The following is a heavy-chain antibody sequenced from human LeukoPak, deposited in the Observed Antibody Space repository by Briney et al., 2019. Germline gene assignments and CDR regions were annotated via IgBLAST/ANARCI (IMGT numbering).Heavy chain of an antibody. CDR2: IYPGDSET. Sequence: GESLKISCKGSGYRFSNYRLAWVRQMPGKGLEWMGIIYPGDSETTYSPSFQGHVTISADKSVTTAYLQWSSLKPSDTAIYYCVRLDEGFYYDGYGYNFWGQGTLVTVSS. D-gene: IGHD3-22*01. CDR3: VRLDEGFYYDGYGYNF. J-gene: IGHJ4*02. V-gene: IGHV5-51*01. CDR1: GYRFSNYR.